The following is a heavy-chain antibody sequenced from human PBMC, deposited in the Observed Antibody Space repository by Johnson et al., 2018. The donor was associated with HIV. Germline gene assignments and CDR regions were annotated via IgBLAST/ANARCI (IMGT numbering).Heavy chain of an antibody. CDR2: ISSNGGST. CDR3: ARARGDFWSRYPAFDI. CDR1: GFTFSSYA. Sequence: EVQLVESGGGLVQPGGSLRLSCAASGFTFSSYAMHWVRQAPGKGLEYVSAISSNGGSTYYANSVKGRFTISRDNSKNTLYLQMGSLRAEDMAVYYCARARGDFWSRYPAFDIWGQGTMVTVSS. J-gene: IGHJ3*02. V-gene: IGHV3-64*01. D-gene: IGHD3-3*01.